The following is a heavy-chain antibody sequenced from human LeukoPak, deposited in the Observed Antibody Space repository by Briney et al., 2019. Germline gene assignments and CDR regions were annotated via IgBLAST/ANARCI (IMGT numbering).Heavy chain of an antibody. J-gene: IGHJ5*02. V-gene: IGHV3-33*01. D-gene: IGHD4-23*01. CDR3: ARDTGTGDYVGVNWFDP. Sequence: PGGSLRLSCAASGFTFSSYGMHWVRQAPGKGLEWVAVIWYDGSNKYYADSVKGRFTSSRDNSKNTLYLQMKSLRAEDTAVYYCARDTGTGDYVGVNWFDPWGQGTLVTVSS. CDR1: GFTFSSYG. CDR2: IWYDGSNK.